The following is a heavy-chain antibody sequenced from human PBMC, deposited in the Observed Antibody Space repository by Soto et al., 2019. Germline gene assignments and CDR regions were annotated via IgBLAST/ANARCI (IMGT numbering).Heavy chain of an antibody. D-gene: IGHD1-26*01. V-gene: IGHV3-23*01. J-gene: IGHJ2*01. CDR3: AKIPRRGGHGNWYFDL. CDR2: LNPTTVTA. CDR1: GFTVNTYC. Sequence: QSGGSLRLSCAVSGFTVNTYCFAWVRLAPWRGLESVSALNPTTVTASYRDSVKGRFTISRDDSKNTMFLQMNSLRAEDTAIYYCAKIPRRGGHGNWYFDLWGRGILVTVSS.